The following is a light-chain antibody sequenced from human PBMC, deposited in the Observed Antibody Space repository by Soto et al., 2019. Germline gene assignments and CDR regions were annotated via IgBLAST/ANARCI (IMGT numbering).Light chain of an antibody. Sequence: DIQMTQSPSSVSASVGDRVTITCRASQDISSWVAWYQQKPGKAPKLLISAASSLQSGVPRRFCGSGSGTDFTLIISSLQPEDFATYFCQQGDSFPFTFGGGTKVDIK. CDR1: QDISSW. CDR3: QQGDSFPFT. J-gene: IGKJ4*01. CDR2: AAS. V-gene: IGKV1-12*01.